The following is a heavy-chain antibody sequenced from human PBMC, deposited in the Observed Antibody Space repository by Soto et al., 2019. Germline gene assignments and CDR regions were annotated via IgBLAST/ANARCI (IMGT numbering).Heavy chain of an antibody. J-gene: IGHJ1*01. CDR3: ATLHSRPPEYFQH. Sequence: SLRLSCAASGFTFDDYAMHWVRQAPGKGLEWVSGISWNSGSTYYADSVKGRFTISRDNSKNTLYLQMNSLRAEDTAVYYCATLHSRPPEYFQHWGQRTLVTVSS. D-gene: IGHD4-4*01. CDR2: ISWNSGST. V-gene: IGHV3-23*01. CDR1: GFTFDDYA.